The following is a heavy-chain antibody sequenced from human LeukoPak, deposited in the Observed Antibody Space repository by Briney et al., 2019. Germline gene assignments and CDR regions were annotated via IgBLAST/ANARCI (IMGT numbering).Heavy chain of an antibody. Sequence: GASVKVSCKASGYTVAGYYMHWVRQAPGQGLEWMGWINPNSGGTNYAQKFQGWVTMTRDTSISTAYMELSRLRSDDTAVYYCARVDRYYYYGMDVWGQGTTVTVSS. CDR1: GYTVAGYY. CDR2: INPNSGGT. D-gene: IGHD2-2*03. CDR3: ARVDRYYYYGMDV. V-gene: IGHV1-2*04. J-gene: IGHJ6*02.